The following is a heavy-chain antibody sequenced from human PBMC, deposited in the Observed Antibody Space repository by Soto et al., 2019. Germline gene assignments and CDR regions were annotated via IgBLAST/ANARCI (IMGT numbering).Heavy chain of an antibody. J-gene: IGHJ3*02. CDR1: GFTFGIYG. CDR3: RRATSGSFDALDM. Sequence: QVQLVESGGGVVQPGRSLRLSCAASGFTFGIYGMHWVRQAPGKGLEWVAVIWYDGSIKYHADSVKGRFTISRDNSKNTVYLQMNSLRDEDTAVYYCRRATSGSFDALDMWGQGTMVTVSS. V-gene: IGHV3-33*01. CDR2: IWYDGSIK. D-gene: IGHD1-26*01.